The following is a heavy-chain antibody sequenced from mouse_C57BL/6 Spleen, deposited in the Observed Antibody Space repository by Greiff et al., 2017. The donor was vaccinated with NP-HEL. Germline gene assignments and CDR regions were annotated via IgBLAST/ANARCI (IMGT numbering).Heavy chain of an antibody. J-gene: IGHJ4*01. CDR3: TGNWNAMDY. Sequence: EVQLVESGGGLVQPGGSMKLSCVASGFTFSNYWMNWVRQSPEKGLEWVAQIRLKSDNYATHYAESVKGRFTISRYDSKSSVYLQMNNLRAEDTGIYYCTGNWNAMDYRGQGTSVTVSS. V-gene: IGHV6-3*01. D-gene: IGHD4-1*01. CDR2: IRLKSDNYAT. CDR1: GFTFSNYW.